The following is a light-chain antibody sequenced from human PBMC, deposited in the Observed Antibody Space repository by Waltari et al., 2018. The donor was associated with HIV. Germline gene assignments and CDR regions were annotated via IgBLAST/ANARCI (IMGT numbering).Light chain of an antibody. CDR1: PSVLYSSNNKNY. V-gene: IGKV4-1*01. J-gene: IGKJ1*01. CDR3: QQYYSTPRT. Sequence: DIVMTQSPDSLSVSLGERATINCKSSPSVLYSSNNKNYLSLYQQKPGQPPKLLIYWAATRESGVPDRFSGSGSGTDFTLTISSLQAEDVAVYYGQQYYSTPRTFGQGTKVEIK. CDR2: WAA.